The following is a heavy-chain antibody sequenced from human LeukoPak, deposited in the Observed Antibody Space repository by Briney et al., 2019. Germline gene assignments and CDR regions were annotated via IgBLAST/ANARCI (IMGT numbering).Heavy chain of an antibody. CDR1: GFTFSSYW. CDR3: ASDRSGGSCYECWFDP. Sequence: GGSLRLSCAASGFTFSSYWMSWVRQAPGKGLEWVANLKQDGSEKYYVDSVKGRFTISRDNAKNSLYLQMNSLRAEDTAVYYCASDRSGGSCYECWFDPWGQGTLVTVSS. CDR2: LKQDGSEK. V-gene: IGHV3-7*01. J-gene: IGHJ5*02. D-gene: IGHD2-15*01.